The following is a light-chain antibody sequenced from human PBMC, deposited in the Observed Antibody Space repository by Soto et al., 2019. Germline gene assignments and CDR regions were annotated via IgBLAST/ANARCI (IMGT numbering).Light chain of an antibody. CDR1: SSDVGGYNY. CDR3: SSYTSSSTPYV. V-gene: IGLV2-14*01. Sequence: HSALTQPASVSGSPGQSITISCTGTSSDVGGYNYVSWYQQHPGKAPKLMIYEVSNRPSGVSNRFSGSKSGNTAFLTISGLQAEDEADYYCSSYTSSSTPYVFGTGTKVTVL. CDR2: EVS. J-gene: IGLJ1*01.